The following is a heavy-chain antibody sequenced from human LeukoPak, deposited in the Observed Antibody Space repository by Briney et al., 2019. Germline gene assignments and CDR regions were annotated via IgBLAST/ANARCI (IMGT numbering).Heavy chain of an antibody. Sequence: GSLRLSCAASGFTFSSYTMNWVRQAPGKGLEWVSSITSSSSYIYYADSVKGRFTISRDNAKNTLYLQMNSLRAEDTAVYYCARGGFRYLYGIRYYYYMDVWGKGTTVTISS. CDR3: ARGGFRYLYGIRYYYYMDV. CDR1: GFTFSSYT. D-gene: IGHD3-9*01. CDR2: ITSSSSYI. J-gene: IGHJ6*03. V-gene: IGHV3-21*01.